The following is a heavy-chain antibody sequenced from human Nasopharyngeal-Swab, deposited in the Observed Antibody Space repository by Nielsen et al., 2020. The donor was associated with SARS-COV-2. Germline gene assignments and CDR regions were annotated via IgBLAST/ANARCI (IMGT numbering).Heavy chain of an antibody. Sequence: SVKVSCKASGCTFTSSAMQWVRQARGQRLEGIGWIVVGSGNTDYAQKFQERVTITKDMSTRTAYMELSSLRSEDTAVYYCAALWVVTAKGPSAFDIWGQGTMVTVSS. J-gene: IGHJ3*02. V-gene: IGHV1-58*02. CDR3: AALWVVTAKGPSAFDI. CDR2: IVVGSGNT. CDR1: GCTFTSSA. D-gene: IGHD2-21*02.